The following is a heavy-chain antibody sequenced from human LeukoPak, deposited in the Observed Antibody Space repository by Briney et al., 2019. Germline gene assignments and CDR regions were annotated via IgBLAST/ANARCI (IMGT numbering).Heavy chain of an antibody. J-gene: IGHJ4*02. CDR2: IIPIFGIA. V-gene: IGHV1-69*04. D-gene: IGHD7-27*01. CDR1: GGTFSSYA. Sequence: GASVKVSCKASGGTFSSYAISWVRQAPGQGLEWMGRIIPIFGIANYAQKFQGRVTITADKSTSTACMELSSLRSEDTAVYYCARAAAQDELGHFDYWGQGTLVTVSS. CDR3: ARAAAQDELGHFDY.